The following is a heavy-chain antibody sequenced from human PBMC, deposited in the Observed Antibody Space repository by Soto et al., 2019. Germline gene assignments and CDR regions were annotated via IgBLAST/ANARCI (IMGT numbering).Heavy chain of an antibody. CDR3: ASSLFIAVADGWFDP. CDR2: ISYDGSNK. Sequence: QVQLVESGGGVVQPGRSLRLSCAASGFTFSSYAMHWVRQAPGKGLEWVAVISYDGSNKYYADSVKGRFTISRDNSKNTLYLQMNSLRAEDTAVYYCASSLFIAVADGWFDPWGQGTLVTVSS. V-gene: IGHV3-30-3*01. J-gene: IGHJ5*02. D-gene: IGHD6-19*01. CDR1: GFTFSSYA.